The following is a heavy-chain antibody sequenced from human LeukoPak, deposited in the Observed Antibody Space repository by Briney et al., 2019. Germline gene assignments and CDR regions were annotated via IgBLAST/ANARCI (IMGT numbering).Heavy chain of an antibody. D-gene: IGHD4-17*01. CDR1: GFTFSNYA. Sequence: GGSLRLSCAASGFTFSNYAMSWVRQAPGKGLEWVARIKSKSAGGTTDYAASVKGRFTISREDSKNTVYLQMNSLITEDTAVYYCTTEYYGDYHYWGQGTLVTVSS. CDR3: TTEYYGDYHY. J-gene: IGHJ4*02. V-gene: IGHV3-15*01. CDR2: IKSKSAGGTT.